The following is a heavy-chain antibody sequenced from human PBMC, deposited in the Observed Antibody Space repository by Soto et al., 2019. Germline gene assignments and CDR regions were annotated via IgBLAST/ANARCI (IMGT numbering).Heavy chain of an antibody. J-gene: IGHJ3*02. CDR2: IVVGSGNT. Sequence: QMQLVQSGPEVKKPGTSVKVSCKASGFTFTSSAVQWVRQARGQRLEWIGWIVVGSGNTNYAQKFQERVTITRDMSTSTAYMELSSLRSEDTAVYYCAAVPLDGSGWWLGVNAFDIWGQGTMVTVSS. CDR1: GFTFTSSA. V-gene: IGHV1-58*01. D-gene: IGHD3-10*01. CDR3: AAVPLDGSGWWLGVNAFDI.